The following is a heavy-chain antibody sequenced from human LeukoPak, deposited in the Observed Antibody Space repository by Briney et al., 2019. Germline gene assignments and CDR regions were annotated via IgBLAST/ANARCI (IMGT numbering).Heavy chain of an antibody. CDR3: AISSTVTTLFDY. J-gene: IGHJ4*02. Sequence: PGRSLRLSCAASGFTLSSYGMHWVRQAPGKGLEWVAVIWYDGSNKYYADSVKGRFTISRDNSKNTLYLHMNRLRAEDTAVYYCAISSTVTTLFDYWGQGTLVTVSS. CDR1: GFTLSSYG. D-gene: IGHD4-17*01. V-gene: IGHV3-33*01. CDR2: IWYDGSNK.